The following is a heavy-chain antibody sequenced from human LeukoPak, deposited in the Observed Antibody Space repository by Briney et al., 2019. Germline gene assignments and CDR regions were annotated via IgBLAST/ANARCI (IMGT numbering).Heavy chain of an antibody. V-gene: IGHV1-8*01. J-gene: IGHJ4*02. CDR1: GYTFTSYD. CDR3: ARPRRGSIAARGTFDY. D-gene: IGHD6-6*01. Sequence: RASVKVSCKASGYTFTSYDINWVRQATGQGLEWMGWMHPNSGNTGYAQKFQGRVTMTRNTSISTAYMELSSLRSEDTAVYYCARPRRGSIAARGTFDYWGQGTLVTVSS. CDR2: MHPNSGNT.